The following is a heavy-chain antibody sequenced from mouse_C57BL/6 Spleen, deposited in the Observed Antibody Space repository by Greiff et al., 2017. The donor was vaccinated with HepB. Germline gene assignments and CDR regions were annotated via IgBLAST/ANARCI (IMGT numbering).Heavy chain of an antibody. V-gene: IGHV2-2*01. CDR2: IWSGGST. CDR1: GFSLTSYG. Sequence: QVQLKQSGPGLVQPSQSLSITCTVSGFSLTSYGVHWVRQSPGKGLEWLGVIWSGGSTDYNAAFISRLSISKDNSKSHVFFKMNSLQADDTAIYYCARSSLEGYGSSYIFASWGQGTLVTDSA. CDR3: ARSSLEGYGSSYIFAS. J-gene: IGHJ3*01. D-gene: IGHD1-1*01.